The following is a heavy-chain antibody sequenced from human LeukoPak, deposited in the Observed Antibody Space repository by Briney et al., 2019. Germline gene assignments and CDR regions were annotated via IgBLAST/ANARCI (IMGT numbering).Heavy chain of an antibody. CDR2: INTAGDT. Sequence: PGGSLRLSCAASGFTFSSYDMHWVRQATGKGLEWVSGINTAGDTYYPGSVKGRFTVSRENAKNPLYLQMNSLRAGDTAVYYCARGLPGGFDYWGQGTLVTVSS. CDR3: ARGLPGGFDY. D-gene: IGHD3-16*01. CDR1: GFTFSSYD. V-gene: IGHV3-13*01. J-gene: IGHJ4*02.